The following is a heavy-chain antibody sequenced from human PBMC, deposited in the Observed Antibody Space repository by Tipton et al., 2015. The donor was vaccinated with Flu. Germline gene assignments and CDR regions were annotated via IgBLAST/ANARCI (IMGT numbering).Heavy chain of an antibody. V-gene: IGHV4-31*03. CDR2: IYNGGSP. CDR3: ARVGWQQPSPYY. Sequence: TLSLTCTVSGASISSNGYYWTWIRQHPGEGLEWIGYIYNGGSPAYNSSLKSRVSISIDTSKNQFSLNMRSVTAADTAVYYCARVGWQQPSPYYWGQGTSVT. D-gene: IGHD6-13*01. J-gene: IGHJ4*02. CDR1: GASISSNGYY.